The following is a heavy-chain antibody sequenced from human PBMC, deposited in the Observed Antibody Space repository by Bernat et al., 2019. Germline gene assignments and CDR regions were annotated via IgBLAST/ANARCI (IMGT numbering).Heavy chain of an antibody. V-gene: IGHV4-4*02. D-gene: IGHD2-2*01. CDR3: ARNPGYCSSISGYDRAVDI. CDR2: IYHSGST. J-gene: IGHJ3*02. CDR1: GGSISSSYW. Sequence: QVQLQESGPGLVKPSGTLSLTCAVSGGSISSSYWWRWVRQPPGKGLEWIGEIYHSGSTNYNPSLKSRVTISVDKSRNQYTLNLRSGTAADTAVYNCARNPGYCSSISGYDRAVDIWGQGTMVTVSS.